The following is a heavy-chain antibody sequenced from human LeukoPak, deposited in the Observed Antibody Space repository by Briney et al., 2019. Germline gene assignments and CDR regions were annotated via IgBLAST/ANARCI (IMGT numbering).Heavy chain of an antibody. V-gene: IGHV3-48*01. J-gene: IGHJ4*02. CDR3: AKLKNYGVDY. Sequence: PGGSLRLSCAASGFNFSTYSMHWVRQAPGKGLEWVSYIGPSGPICYADSVKGRFTISRDNAKNSLFLQMNSLRAEDTAVYYCAKLKNYGVDYWGQGTLVTVSS. D-gene: IGHD4/OR15-4a*01. CDR1: GFNFSTYS. CDR2: IGPSGPI.